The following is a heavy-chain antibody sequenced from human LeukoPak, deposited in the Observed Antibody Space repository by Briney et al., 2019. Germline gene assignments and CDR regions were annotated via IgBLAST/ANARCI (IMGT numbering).Heavy chain of an antibody. D-gene: IGHD1-26*01. CDR1: GFTFSSYA. CDR3: AKDQGGIVGATYHY. J-gene: IGHJ4*02. V-gene: IGHV3-23*01. CDR2: ISGSGTT. Sequence: GGSLRLSCAASGFTFSSYAMSWVRQAPGKGLEWVSAISGSGTTYYADSVKGRFTISRDNSKNTLYLQMNSLRAEDTAVYYCAKDQGGIVGATYHYWGQGTLVTVSS.